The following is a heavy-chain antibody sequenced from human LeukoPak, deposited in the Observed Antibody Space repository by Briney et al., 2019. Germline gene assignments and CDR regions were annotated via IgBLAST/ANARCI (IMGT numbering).Heavy chain of an antibody. CDR3: ARDRRTYYYDSSGPTYFDL. CDR2: IIPIFGTA. CDR1: GGTFSSYA. Sequence: SVKVSWKASGGTFSSYAISWVRQAPGQGLEWMGRIIPIFGTANYAQKFQGRVTITTDESTSTAYMELSSLRSEDTAVYYCARDRRTYYYDSSGPTYFDLWGRGTLVTVSS. V-gene: IGHV1-69*05. D-gene: IGHD3-22*01. J-gene: IGHJ2*01.